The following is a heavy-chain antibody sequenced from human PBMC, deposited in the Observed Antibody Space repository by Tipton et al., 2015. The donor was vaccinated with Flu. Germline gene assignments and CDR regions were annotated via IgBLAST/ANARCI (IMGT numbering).Heavy chain of an antibody. D-gene: IGHD1-1*01. CDR1: GDSISTTIYY. J-gene: IGHJ6*02. V-gene: IGHV4-39*07. Sequence: LRLSCTVSGDSISTTIYYWGWVRQAPGKGLEWIGSIYYSGTTYYNPSLKSRVTISIDPSNNQFSLDLTSLTAADTAVYFCARDLWNDRRAYYYYGVDVWDQGP. CDR2: IYYSGTT. CDR3: ARDLWNDRRAYYYYGVDV.